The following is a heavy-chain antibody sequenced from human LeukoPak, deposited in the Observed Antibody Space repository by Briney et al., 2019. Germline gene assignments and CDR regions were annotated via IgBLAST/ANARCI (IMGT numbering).Heavy chain of an antibody. D-gene: IGHD1-26*01. CDR1: GYTFTGYY. CDR2: INPNSGGT. CDR3: ARVGRWELLTGGLLDY. Sequence: ASVKVSCKASGYTFTGYYMHWVRQAPGQGLEWMGRINPNSGGTSYAQKFQGRVTMTRDTSISTAYMELSRLRSDDTAVYYCARVGRWELLTGGLLDYWGQGTLVTVSS. J-gene: IGHJ4*02. V-gene: IGHV1-2*06.